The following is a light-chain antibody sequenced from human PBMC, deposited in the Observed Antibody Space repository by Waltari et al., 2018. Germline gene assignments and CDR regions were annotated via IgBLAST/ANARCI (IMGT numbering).Light chain of an antibody. CDR3: SAWDTALDAWV. Sequence: QAGLTQSPSMSRDLRQTATLTCIGSSDNVGNQGEAWLQQHQGQPPKLLVHRSRKRPLGIPERFSASRSDNVATLTINGLQPEDEAVYHCSAWDTALDAWVFGGGTSLTVL. V-gene: IGLV10-54*04. CDR2: RSR. CDR1: SDNVGNQG. J-gene: IGLJ3*02.